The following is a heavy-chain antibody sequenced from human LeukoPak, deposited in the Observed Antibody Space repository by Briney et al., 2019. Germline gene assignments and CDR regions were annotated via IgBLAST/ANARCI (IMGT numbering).Heavy chain of an antibody. CDR3: AKDSAEREYSGYDLGEYYFDY. J-gene: IGHJ4*02. D-gene: IGHD5-12*01. CDR1: GFTFDDYT. CDR2: ISWDGGST. Sequence: GGSLRLSCAASGFTFDDYTMHWVRQAPGKGLEWASLISWDGGSTYYADSVKGRFTISRDNSKNSLYLQMNSLRTEDTALYYCAKDSAEREYSGYDLGEYYFDYWGQGTLVTVSS. V-gene: IGHV3-43*01.